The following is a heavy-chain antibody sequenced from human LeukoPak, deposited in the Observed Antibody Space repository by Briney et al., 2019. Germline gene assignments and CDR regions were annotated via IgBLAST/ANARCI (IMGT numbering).Heavy chain of an antibody. D-gene: IGHD6-13*01. J-gene: IGHJ4*02. V-gene: IGHV3-66*01. CDR2: MYSAGHT. CDR3: ARRLSSSWSHDY. Sequence: GGSLRLSCGASGITVRNNYMSWVRQAPGKGLEWVSIMYSAGHTYYADSVKGRFTISRDSSKDALYLQMNSRRAEDTAVYYWARRLSSSWSHDYWGQGTLVTVSS. CDR1: GITVRNNY.